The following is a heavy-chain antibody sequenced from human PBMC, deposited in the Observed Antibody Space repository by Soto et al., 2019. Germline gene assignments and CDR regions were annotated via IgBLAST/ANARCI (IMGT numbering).Heavy chain of an antibody. Sequence: QVQLVQSGAEVKKPGASVKVSCKASGYTFTTYAIHWVRQAPGQRLEWMGWINAANDYTKYSQKFQGRVTITRDTSASTAYMELSSLRSEDTAVYYCARHHYSDYWGQGALVTVSS. J-gene: IGHJ4*02. V-gene: IGHV1-3*01. CDR2: INAANDYT. CDR1: GYTFTTYA. CDR3: ARHHYSDY.